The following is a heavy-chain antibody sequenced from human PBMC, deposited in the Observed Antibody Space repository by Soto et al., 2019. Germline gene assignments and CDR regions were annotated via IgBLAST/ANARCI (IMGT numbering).Heavy chain of an antibody. J-gene: IGHJ6*03. CDR1: GGSFSGYY. CDR3: ARSRWSSPYYYYYYMDV. CDR2: INHSGST. V-gene: IGHV4-34*01. Sequence: QVQLQQWGAGLLKPSETLSLTCAVYGGSFSGYYWSWIRQPPGKGLEWIGEINHSGSTNYNPSLTSRVTISVDTSKNQFFLKLSSVTAADTAVYYCARSRWSSPYYYYYYMDVWGKGTTVTVSS. D-gene: IGHD3-3*01.